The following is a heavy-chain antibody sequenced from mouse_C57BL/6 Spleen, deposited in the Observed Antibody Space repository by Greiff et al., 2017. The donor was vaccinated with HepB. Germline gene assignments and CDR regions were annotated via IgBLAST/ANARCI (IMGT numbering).Heavy chain of an antibody. CDR2: INPYNGDT. CDR1: GYSFTGYF. J-gene: IGHJ4*01. CDR3: ARWITTVVAPYYAMDY. V-gene: IGHV1-20*01. D-gene: IGHD1-1*01. Sequence: EVQLQQSGPELVKPGDSVKISCKASGYSFTGYFMNWVMQSHGKSLEWIGRINPYNGDTFYNQKFKGKATLTVDKSSSTAHMELRSLTSEDSAVYYCARWITTVVAPYYAMDYWGQGTSVTVSS.